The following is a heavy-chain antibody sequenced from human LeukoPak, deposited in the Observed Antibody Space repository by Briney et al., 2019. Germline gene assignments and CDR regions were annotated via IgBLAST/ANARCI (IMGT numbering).Heavy chain of an antibody. D-gene: IGHD1-26*01. V-gene: IGHV3-74*01. CDR2: INTDGSST. Sequence: GGSLRLSCAASGFTFSSYWMHWVRQAPGKGLLWVSRINTDGSSTNFADSVRGRFTISRDNAKNPLYLQMNSLRAEDTAVYYCTRDLSGTYYGRFDYWGQGTLVTVSS. CDR3: TRDLSGTYYGRFDY. CDR1: GFTFSSYW. J-gene: IGHJ4*02.